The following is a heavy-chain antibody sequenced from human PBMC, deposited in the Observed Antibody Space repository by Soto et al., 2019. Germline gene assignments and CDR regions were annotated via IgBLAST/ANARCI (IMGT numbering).Heavy chain of an antibody. Sequence: QHQLVQSGAEVKKPGASVKVSCKASGYTFTSYAISWVRQAPGQGLEWMGWISVYNGDTKYAQKFQGRVTMTTDTSTSTADMELRSLRSDDTAVYYCARGINSGWYSRDHLYFDHWGQGTLVTVSS. CDR1: GYTFTSYA. D-gene: IGHD6-19*01. CDR2: ISVYNGDT. J-gene: IGHJ4*02. V-gene: IGHV1-18*01. CDR3: ARGINSGWYSRDHLYFDH.